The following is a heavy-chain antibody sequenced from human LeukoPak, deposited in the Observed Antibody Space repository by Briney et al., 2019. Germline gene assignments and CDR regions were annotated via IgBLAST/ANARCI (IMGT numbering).Heavy chain of an antibody. D-gene: IGHD3-16*01. CDR3: ARDIGLEEFALYYYYMDV. CDR1: EYTFTGYY. CDR2: LNPNSGGT. Sequence: ASVKVSCKASEYTFTGYYVHWVRQAPGQGLEWMRWLNPNSGGTNYAQKFQGRVTMTRDTSISTAYMELSRLRSDDTAVYYCARDIGLEEFALYYYYMDVWGKGTTVTVSS. V-gene: IGHV1-2*02. J-gene: IGHJ6*03.